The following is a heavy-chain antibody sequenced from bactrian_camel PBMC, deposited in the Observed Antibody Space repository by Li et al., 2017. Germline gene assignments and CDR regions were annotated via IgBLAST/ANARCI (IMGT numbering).Heavy chain of an antibody. CDR2: INSGGGTT. D-gene: IGHD4*01. CDR1: GYNRHTYC. J-gene: IGHJ4*01. V-gene: IGHV3S1*01. CDR3: ARFPGDLVWTGYADSV. Sequence: QLVESGGGSVRAGGSLTLSCSASGYNRHTYCLGWVRRASGKGLEWVSTINSGGGTTYYADSVKGRFTISRDNAKNTVYLQLNSLKTEDTAMYYCARFPGDLVWTGYADSVWGQGTQVTVS.